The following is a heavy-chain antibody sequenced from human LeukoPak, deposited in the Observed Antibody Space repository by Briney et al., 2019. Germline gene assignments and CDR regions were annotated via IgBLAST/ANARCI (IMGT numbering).Heavy chain of an antibody. CDR3: ARESYDFWSGHHFDY. CDR1: GGSISSYY. J-gene: IGHJ4*02. V-gene: IGHV4-59*12. CDR2: IYYSGRT. D-gene: IGHD3-3*01. Sequence: PSETLSLTCTVSGGSISSYYWSWIRQPPEKGLEWIGYIYYSGRTNYNPSLKSRVTISVDTSKNQFSLKRSCVTAADTAVYYCARESYDFWSGHHFDYWGQGTLVTVSS.